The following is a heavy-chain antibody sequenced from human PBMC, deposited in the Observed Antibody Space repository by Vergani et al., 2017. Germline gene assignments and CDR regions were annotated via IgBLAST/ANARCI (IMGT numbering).Heavy chain of an antibody. CDR3: ARRPLLCSGIPNCYRGNWFFDL. CDR1: GYNFPNYW. CDR2: IYPDDSDT. J-gene: IGHJ2*01. Sequence: EVQLVQSGAELKKPGESLKISCQGSGYNFPNYWIGWVRQMPGKGLEWMGSIYPDDSDTRYSPSFQGQVTISGDKSITTAYLQWSSLRASDTALSYCARRPLLCSGIPNCYRGNWFFDLWGRGTLVTVSS. V-gene: IGHV5-51*06. D-gene: IGHD2-2*02.